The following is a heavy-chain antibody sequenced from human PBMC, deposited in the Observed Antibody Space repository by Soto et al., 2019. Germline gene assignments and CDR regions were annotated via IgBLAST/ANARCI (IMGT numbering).Heavy chain of an antibody. D-gene: IGHD3-22*01. CDR2: ISGTGVTS. CDR1: GLTFSNYA. V-gene: IGHV3-23*01. Sequence: GSLRLSCVASGLTFSNYAMSWVRQAPGKGLEWVSSISGTGVTSYYADSVKGRFTIARDNSKYTLSLQMNNLRAEDTALYYCAKVLYSDTSAYNYWGPGTLVTVSS. J-gene: IGHJ4*02. CDR3: AKVLYSDTSAYNY.